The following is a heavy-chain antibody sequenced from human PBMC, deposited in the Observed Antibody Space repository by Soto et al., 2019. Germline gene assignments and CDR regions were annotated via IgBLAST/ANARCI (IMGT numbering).Heavy chain of an antibody. V-gene: IGHV4-59*01. J-gene: IGHJ6*02. CDR3: ARGSSDRILPVEV. CDR2: IYYSGST. D-gene: IGHD6-25*01. Sequence: QVQLQESGPGLVNPSGTLSLTCTVSGDSIRNYYWNWIRQTPGKGLEWIGYIYYSGSTSYNPSLASRVSIFIDTSKTYFSLNLNSVTAADSGGYFCARGSSDRILPVEVWGRGTTVTVSS. CDR1: GDSIRNYY.